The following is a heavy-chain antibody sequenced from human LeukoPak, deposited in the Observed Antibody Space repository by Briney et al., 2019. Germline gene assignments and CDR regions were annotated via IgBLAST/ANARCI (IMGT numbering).Heavy chain of an antibody. CDR3: VKDRGLRNQWLQVTYDS. J-gene: IGHJ4*02. CDR1: GFSFSSYW. D-gene: IGHD5-24*01. V-gene: IGHV3-7*03. Sequence: GGSLRLSCAASGFSFSSYWMNWVRQAPGKGLEWVANIKQDGSEKNYVDSVKGRFTISRDNAKNSLFLQMNSLRPEDTALYYCVKDRGLRNQWLQVTYDSWGQGTLVTVSS. CDR2: IKQDGSEK.